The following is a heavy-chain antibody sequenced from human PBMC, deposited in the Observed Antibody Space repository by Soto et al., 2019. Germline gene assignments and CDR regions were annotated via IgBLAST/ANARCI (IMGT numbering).Heavy chain of an antibody. CDR2: VYHTGDT. CDR3: AREIVTAGGNNYFDP. Sequence: HWWSWVRQSPGGGLEWIGNVYHTGDTNFNPSLQSRVTISVDKSNNQFSLRLNSRTAADTDVDFCAREIVTAGGNNYFDPWGPGTLVTVSS. D-gene: IGHD2-21*02. V-gene: IGHV4-4*01. CDR1: HW. J-gene: IGHJ5*02.